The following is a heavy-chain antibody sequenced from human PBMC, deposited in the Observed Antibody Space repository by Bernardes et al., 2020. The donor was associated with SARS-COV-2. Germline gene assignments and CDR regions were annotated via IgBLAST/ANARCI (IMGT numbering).Heavy chain of an antibody. J-gene: IGHJ4*02. CDR1: GFIVRSNY. V-gene: IGHV3-53*01. D-gene: IGHD5-18*01. CDR2: IYSGGST. Sequence: GGSLRLSCAASGFIVRSNYMSWVRQAPGKGLEWVATIYSGGSTYYAESVKGRFTISRDNSKNTLYLQMDSLRADDTAVYYCARGMGQLWLYHFDYWGQGTLVTVSS. CDR3: ARGMGQLWLYHFDY.